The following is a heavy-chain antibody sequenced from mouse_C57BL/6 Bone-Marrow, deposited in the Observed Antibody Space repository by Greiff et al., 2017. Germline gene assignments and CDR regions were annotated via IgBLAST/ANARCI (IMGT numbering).Heavy chain of an antibody. D-gene: IGHD2-2*01. V-gene: IGHV1-62-3*01. CDR1: GYTFTSYW. Sequence: QVQLQQPGAELVKPGASVKLSCKASGYTFTSYWMHWVKQRPGRGLAWIGRIDPISGGTKYNEKFKSKATLTSDTSSSTAYMQLSSLTSEDSAIYFCANYGYDEWFAYWGQGTLVTVSA. J-gene: IGHJ3*01. CDR2: IDPISGGT. CDR3: ANYGYDEWFAY.